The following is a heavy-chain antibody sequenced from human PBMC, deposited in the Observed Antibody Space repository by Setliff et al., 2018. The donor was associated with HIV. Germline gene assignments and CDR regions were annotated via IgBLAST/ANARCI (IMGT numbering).Heavy chain of an antibody. CDR2: IYSDGST. CDR3: ARAPFTSGHYGADY. CDR1: GFTVSSHY. D-gene: IGHD3-10*01. J-gene: IGHJ4*02. Sequence: GGSLRLSCAASGFTVSSHYMSWVRQAPGKGLEWVSTIYSDGSTYHADSVKGRVTMTRDTSRGTVYMELRSLRSEDTAVYCCARAPFTSGHYGADYWGQGTLVTVSS. V-gene: IGHV3-53*05.